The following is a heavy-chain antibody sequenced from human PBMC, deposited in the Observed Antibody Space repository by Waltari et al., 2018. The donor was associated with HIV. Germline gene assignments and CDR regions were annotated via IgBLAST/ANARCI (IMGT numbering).Heavy chain of an antibody. CDR1: GGSISSYY. CDR2: IYYSGST. CDR3: ATEFYRNGYNF. J-gene: IGHJ4*02. V-gene: IGHV4-59*01. D-gene: IGHD5-18*01. Sequence: QVQLQESGPGLVKPSETLSLTCTVSGGSISSYYWSWIRQPPGKGLEWIGYIYYSGSTNYNPSLKSRVTISVDTSKNQFSLKLSSVTAADTAVYYCATEFYRNGYNFWGQGTLVTVSS.